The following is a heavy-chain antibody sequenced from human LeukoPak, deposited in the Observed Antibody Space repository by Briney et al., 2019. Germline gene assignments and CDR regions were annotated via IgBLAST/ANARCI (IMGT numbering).Heavy chain of an antibody. CDR1: GGXISSYY. V-gene: IGHV4-59*01. CDR2: IYDSGST. D-gene: IGHD3-22*01. Sequence: SETLSLTCTVSGGXISSYYWSWIRQPPGKGLEWIGNIYDSGSTNYNPSLKSRVPISVDTSKNQCSLKLSSVTAADTAVYYCARQSISGSSLSYFDYWGQGTLVNVSS. J-gene: IGHJ4*02. CDR3: ARQSISGSSLSYFDY.